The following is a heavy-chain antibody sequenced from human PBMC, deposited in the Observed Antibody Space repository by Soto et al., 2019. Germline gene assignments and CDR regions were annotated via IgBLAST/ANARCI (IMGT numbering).Heavy chain of an antibody. D-gene: IGHD3-22*01. V-gene: IGHV1-69*13. CDR2: IIPIFGTA. CDR1: GGTFSSYA. J-gene: IGHJ5*02. Sequence: SVKVSCKASGGTFSSYAISWVRQAPGQGLEWMGGIIPIFGTANYAQKFQGRVTITADESTSTAYMELSSLRSEDTAVYYCARSGSGNNWFAPWGKGTLVTVSS. CDR3: ARSGSGNNWFAP.